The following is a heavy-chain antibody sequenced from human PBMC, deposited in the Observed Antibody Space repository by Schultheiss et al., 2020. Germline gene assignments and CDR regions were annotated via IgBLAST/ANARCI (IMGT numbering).Heavy chain of an antibody. CDR2: ISYDGSNK. CDR1: GFTFSSYA. D-gene: IGHD6-13*01. V-gene: IGHV3-30*07. J-gene: IGHJ3*02. CDR3: TRALYSSSSVPEACDI. Sequence: WGSLRLSCAASGFTFSSYAMHWVRQAPGKGLEWVAVISYDGSNKYYADSVKGRFTISRDNSKNTLYLQMSSLRPEDTAVYYCTRALYSSSSVPEACDIWGQGQMGTVSS.